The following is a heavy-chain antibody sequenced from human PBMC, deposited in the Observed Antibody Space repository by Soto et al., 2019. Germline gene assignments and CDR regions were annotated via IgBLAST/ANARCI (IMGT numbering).Heavy chain of an antibody. CDR3: ARGVGATTLYYFDY. J-gene: IGHJ4*02. D-gene: IGHD1-26*01. CDR1: GGTFSSYA. CDR2: IIPIFGTA. Sequence: GASVKVSCKASGGTFSSYAISWVRQAPGQGLEWMGGIIPIFGTANYAQKFQGRATITADKSTSTAYMELSSLRSEDTAVYYCARGVGATTLYYFDYWGQGTLVTVSS. V-gene: IGHV1-69*06.